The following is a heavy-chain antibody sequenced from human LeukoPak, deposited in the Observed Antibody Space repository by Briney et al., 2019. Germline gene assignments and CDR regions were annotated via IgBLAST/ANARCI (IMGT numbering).Heavy chain of an antibody. CDR2: ISYDGSNK. CDR1: GFTFSSYG. D-gene: IGHD2-2*01. Sequence: GGSLRLSCAASGFTFSSYGMHWVRQAPGKGLEWVAVISYDGSNKYYADSVKGRFTISRDNSKNTLYLQMNSLRPEDTAVYYCAKGSVPAPIGMDVWGQGTTVTVSS. J-gene: IGHJ6*02. CDR3: AKGSVPAPIGMDV. V-gene: IGHV3-30*18.